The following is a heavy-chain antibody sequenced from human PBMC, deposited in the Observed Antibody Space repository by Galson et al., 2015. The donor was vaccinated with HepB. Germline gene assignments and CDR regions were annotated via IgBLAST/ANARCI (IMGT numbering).Heavy chain of an antibody. V-gene: IGHV3-72*01. CDR2: SRNKAEGYST. Sequence: SLRLSCAVSGFTFSDHYVDWVRQAPGKGLEWVGRSRNKAEGYSTAYAASVKGRFTVSRDGSKNSVFLQMNSLRSEDTAVYYCARSDVTTVVTAFDSWGQGTLVTGSS. D-gene: IGHD4-23*01. CDR1: GFTFSDHY. CDR3: ARSDVTTVVTAFDS. J-gene: IGHJ4*02.